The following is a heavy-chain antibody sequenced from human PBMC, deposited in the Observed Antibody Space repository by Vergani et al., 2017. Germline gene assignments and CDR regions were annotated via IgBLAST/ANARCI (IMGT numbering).Heavy chain of an antibody. CDR1: GFTFSDYY. CDR3: ASSGSLRYGSGSHLFDP. Sequence: VQLVESGGGLVKPGGSLRLSCAASGFTFSDYYMSWIRQAPGKGLEWVGFIRSKAYGGTTEYAASVKGEFTISRDDSKSIAYLQMNSMKTEDTAVYYCASSGSLRYGSGSHLFDPWGQGTLVTVSS. D-gene: IGHD3-10*01. V-gene: IGHV3-71*04. CDR2: IRSKAYGGTT. J-gene: IGHJ5*02.